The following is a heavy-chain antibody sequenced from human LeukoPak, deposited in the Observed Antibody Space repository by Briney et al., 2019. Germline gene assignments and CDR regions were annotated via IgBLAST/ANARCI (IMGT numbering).Heavy chain of an antibody. CDR1: GGSISSSDYF. V-gene: IGHV4-30-4*08. J-gene: IGHJ4*02. CDR3: ARLGIAVARRSYHEDY. D-gene: IGHD6-19*01. Sequence: SETLSLTCTVSGGSISSSDYFWSWVRQPPGKGLEWVGFIYYTGNTYYNPSLQSRVAISVDTSKNQFSLNLYSVTAADTAVYYCARLGIAVARRSYHEDYWGQGTLVTVSS. CDR2: IYYTGNT.